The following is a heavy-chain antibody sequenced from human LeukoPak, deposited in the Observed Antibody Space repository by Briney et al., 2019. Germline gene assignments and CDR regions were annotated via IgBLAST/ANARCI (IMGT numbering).Heavy chain of an antibody. CDR3: ARVTYYYDSSGYYYLHY. Sequence: ASVKVSCKASGYTFTGYHIHWVRQAPGQGLEWMGIINPSGGSTSYAQKFQGRVTMTRDTSTSTVYMELSSLRSEDTAVYYCARVTYYYDSSGYYYLHYWGQGTLVTVSS. V-gene: IGHV1-46*03. CDR1: GYTFTGYH. J-gene: IGHJ4*02. CDR2: INPSGGST. D-gene: IGHD3-22*01.